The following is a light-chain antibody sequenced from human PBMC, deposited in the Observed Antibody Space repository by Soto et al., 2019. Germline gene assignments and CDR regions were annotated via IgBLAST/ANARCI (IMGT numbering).Light chain of an antibody. V-gene: IGKV1-5*01. CDR2: DAS. Sequence: DIQMTQSPSTLSASVGDRVTITCRASQNIGNWLAWYQQKPGKTPDLLIYDASSLESGVPLRFSGSGSGTEFTLTISSLQTDGSATYYCQQYNDEPWTFGQGTK. CDR1: QNIGNW. CDR3: QQYNDEPWT. J-gene: IGKJ1*01.